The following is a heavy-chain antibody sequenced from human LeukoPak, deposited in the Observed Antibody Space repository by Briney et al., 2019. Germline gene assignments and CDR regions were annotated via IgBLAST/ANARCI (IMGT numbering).Heavy chain of an antibody. CDR1: GYTFTGYY. CDR2: INPNSGGT. D-gene: IGHD3-10*01. Sequence: ASVKVSCKASGYTFTGYYIHWVRRAPGQGLEWMGWINPNSGGTNFAQQLQGRVTMTKDTSISTAYMELNRLRSDDTAVYYCARATYYGSPPNDPWGQGTLVTVSS. CDR3: ARATYYGSPPNDP. J-gene: IGHJ5*02. V-gene: IGHV1-2*02.